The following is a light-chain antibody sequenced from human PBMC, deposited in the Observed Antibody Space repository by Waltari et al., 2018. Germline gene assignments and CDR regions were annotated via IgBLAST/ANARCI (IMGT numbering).Light chain of an antibody. Sequence: QLVLIQSPSASASLGASVKLTCTLSSGHSSNIIAWLQQQPGKGPRYLMQVNSDGSHRKGDEIPDRFSGSSSGAERYLTISSLQSEDEADYYCETGGHGTWVFGGGTKLTVL. CDR2: VNSDGSH. J-gene: IGLJ3*02. V-gene: IGLV4-69*01. CDR3: ETGGHGTWV. CDR1: SGHSSNI.